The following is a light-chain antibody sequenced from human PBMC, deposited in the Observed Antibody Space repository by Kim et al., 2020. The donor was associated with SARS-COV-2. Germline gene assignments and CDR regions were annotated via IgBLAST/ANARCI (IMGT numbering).Light chain of an antibody. J-gene: IGKJ1*01. Sequence: ASVGDGVTITCRASQNIANSLAWYQQKPGKVPKLLVYAASALKSGVPSRFSGNRSGTDFTLTISNLQPEDVATYYCQKYDSDPWTFGQGTKVDIK. CDR3: QKYDSDPWT. CDR2: AAS. V-gene: IGKV1-27*01. CDR1: QNIANS.